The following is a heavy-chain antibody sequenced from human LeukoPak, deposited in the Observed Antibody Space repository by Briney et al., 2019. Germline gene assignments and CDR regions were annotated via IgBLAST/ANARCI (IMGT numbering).Heavy chain of an antibody. V-gene: IGHV3-48*03. J-gene: IGHJ4*02. CDR1: GFSFSKFA. Sequence: GGSLRLSCAASGFSFSKFAMHWVRQAPGKGLEWVSYISSSGSTIYYADSVKGRFTISRDNAKNSLYLQMNSLRAEDTAVYYCARAEQLWLLGGWGQGTLVTVSS. CDR2: ISSSGSTI. D-gene: IGHD5-18*01. CDR3: ARAEQLWLLGG.